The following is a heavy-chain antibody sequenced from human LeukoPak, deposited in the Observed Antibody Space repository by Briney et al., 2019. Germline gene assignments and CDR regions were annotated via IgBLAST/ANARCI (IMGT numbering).Heavy chain of an antibody. D-gene: IGHD3-9*01. J-gene: IGHJ4*02. V-gene: IGHV4-38-2*02. Sequence: SETLSLTCTVSGYSIRSGFYWGWIRQPPGKGLEWIGNIYHSGITYYTPSLSSRVTMSVDTSKNQFHLKLSSVTAADTAVYYCARAVGYFDWLPLFDYWGQGTLATVSS. CDR3: ARAVGYFDWLPLFDY. CDR1: GYSIRSGFY. CDR2: IYHSGIT.